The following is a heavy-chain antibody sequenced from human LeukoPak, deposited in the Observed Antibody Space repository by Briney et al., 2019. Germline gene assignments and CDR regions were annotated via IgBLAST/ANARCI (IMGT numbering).Heavy chain of an antibody. V-gene: IGHV3-30-3*01. CDR2: ISYDGSNK. Sequence: GGSLRLSCAASGFTFSSYAMHWVRQAPGKGLEWVAVISYDGSNKYYADSVKGRFTISRDNAKNSLYLQMNSLRAEDTAVYYCATYSGRYRRIDYWGQGTLVTVSS. CDR3: ATYSGRYRRIDY. J-gene: IGHJ4*02. D-gene: IGHD3-10*01. CDR1: GFTFSSYA.